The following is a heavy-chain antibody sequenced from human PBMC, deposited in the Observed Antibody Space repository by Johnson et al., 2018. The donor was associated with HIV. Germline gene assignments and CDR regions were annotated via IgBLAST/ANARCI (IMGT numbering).Heavy chain of an antibody. V-gene: IGHV3-74*02. CDR1: GFTFSSYW. CDR2: INTDGSST. D-gene: IGHD5-24*01. Sequence: VQLVESGGGLVQPGGSLRLSCASSGFTFSSYWMHWVRQAPGKGLVWVSRINTDGSSTTYADSVKGRFPISRDNAKNTLYLQMNSLRVEDTAVYYCARGREMATRTGAFDIWGQGTMVTVSS. J-gene: IGHJ3*02. CDR3: ARGREMATRTGAFDI.